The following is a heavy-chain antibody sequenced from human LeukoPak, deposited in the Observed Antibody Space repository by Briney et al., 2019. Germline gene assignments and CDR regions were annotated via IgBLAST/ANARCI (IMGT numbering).Heavy chain of an antibody. CDR3: ARGGVVPAAASEDY. J-gene: IGHJ4*02. CDR1: GYTFTSYD. Sequence: ASVKVSCKASGYTFTSYDINWVRQAPGQGLEWMGWMNPNSGNTDYAQKFQGRVTITRNTSISTAYMELSSLRSEDTAVYYCARGGVVPAAASEDYWGQGTLVTVSS. CDR2: MNPNSGNT. V-gene: IGHV1-8*03. D-gene: IGHD2-2*01.